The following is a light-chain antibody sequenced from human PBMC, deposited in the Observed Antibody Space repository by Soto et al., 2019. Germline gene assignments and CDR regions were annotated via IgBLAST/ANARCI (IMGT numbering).Light chain of an antibody. Sequence: QSVLTQPPSVSGSPGQMVTISCTGSSSNIGAGYDVHWYQQLPGTAPKLLIYGNSNRPSGVPDRFSGSKSGTSASLAITGLQAEDEADYSCQSYDSSLSVFGTGTKLTVL. V-gene: IGLV1-40*01. CDR2: GNS. CDR1: SSNIGAGYD. J-gene: IGLJ1*01. CDR3: QSYDSSLSV.